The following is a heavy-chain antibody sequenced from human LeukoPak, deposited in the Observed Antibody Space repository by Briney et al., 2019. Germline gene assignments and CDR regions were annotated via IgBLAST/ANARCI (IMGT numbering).Heavy chain of an antibody. J-gene: IGHJ4*02. CDR2: ISGSGTAI. Sequence: GGSLRLSCAASGFTFSSYEMNWVRQAPGKGLEWVSYISGSGTAISYADSVKGRFTISRDNAKNSLFLHMRSLRAEDTVVYYCAKVSGLGWHFDYWGQGTLVTVSS. CDR1: GFTFSSYE. CDR3: AKVSGLGWHFDY. D-gene: IGHD1-26*01. V-gene: IGHV3-48*03.